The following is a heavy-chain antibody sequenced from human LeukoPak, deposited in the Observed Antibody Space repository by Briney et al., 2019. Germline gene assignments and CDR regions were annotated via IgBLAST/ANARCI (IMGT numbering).Heavy chain of an antibody. D-gene: IGHD4-17*01. V-gene: IGHV4-59*01. CDR1: GGSISSYY. J-gene: IGHJ4*02. CDR2: IYYSGST. CDR3: ARVTSRPGAYGDHFDY. Sequence: PSETLSLTCTVSGGSISSYYWSWIRQPPGKGLEWIGYIYYSGSTNYSPSLKSRVTISVDTSKNRFSLKLSSVTAADTAVYYCARVTSRPGAYGDHFDYWGQGTLVTVSS.